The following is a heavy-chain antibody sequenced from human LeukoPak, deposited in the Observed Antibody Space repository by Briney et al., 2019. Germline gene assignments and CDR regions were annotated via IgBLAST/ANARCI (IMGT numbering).Heavy chain of an antibody. Sequence: GGSLRLSCALSGFTRRTFGMRWVRQAPGKGLEWVALISDDGKNKEYEVSVKGRFNISRDESKKTVYLQMDSLRPEDTALYFCAKDVGSGWSPDAFDSWGQGTMVIVSS. J-gene: IGHJ3*02. V-gene: IGHV3-30*18. CDR3: AKDVGSGWSPDAFDS. D-gene: IGHD6-19*01. CDR2: ISDDGKNK. CDR1: GFTRRTFG.